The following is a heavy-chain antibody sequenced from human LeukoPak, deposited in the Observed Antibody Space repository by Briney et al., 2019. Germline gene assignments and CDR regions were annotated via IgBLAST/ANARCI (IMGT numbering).Heavy chain of an antibody. CDR2: IYTSGST. CDR1: GGSISSYY. CDR3: ARVRITFGGVIAFDY. D-gene: IGHD3-16*02. J-gene: IGHJ4*02. Sequence: SETLSLTCTVSGGSISSYYWSWIRQPAGKGLEWIGRIYTSGSTNYNPSLKSRVTMSVDTSKNQFSLKLSSVTAADTAVYYRARVRITFGGVIAFDYWGQGTLVTVSS. V-gene: IGHV4-4*07.